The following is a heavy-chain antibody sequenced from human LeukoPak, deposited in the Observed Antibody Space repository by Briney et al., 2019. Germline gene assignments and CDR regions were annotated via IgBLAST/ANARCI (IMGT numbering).Heavy chain of an antibody. CDR3: AKEGSGYYEYYFDY. CDR1: GFTFTTYS. D-gene: IGHD3-22*01. J-gene: IGHJ4*02. CDR2: ISGSGGST. Sequence: GGSLRLSCEASGFTFTTYSMSWVRQAPGKGLEWVSAISGSGGSTYYADSVKGRFTISRDNSKNTLYLQMNSLRAEDTAVYYCAKEGSGYYEYYFDYWGQGTLVTVSS. V-gene: IGHV3-23*01.